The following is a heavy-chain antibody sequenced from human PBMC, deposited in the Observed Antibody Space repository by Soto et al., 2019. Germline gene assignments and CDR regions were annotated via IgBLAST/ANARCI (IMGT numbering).Heavy chain of an antibody. CDR3: TTHCSGRTCDS. CDR2: ISESGYNT. CDR1: GFTFGSYA. V-gene: IGHV3-23*01. J-gene: IGHJ5*01. Sequence: EVQLLESGGGLVQPGRSLRLSCAASGFTFGSYAMTWVRQTPRKGLEWVSAISESGYNTYYADSVKGRFTISRDNSKNTLFLQMNSLRPDDTAVYYCTTHCSGRTCDSWGQGTLVTVSS. D-gene: IGHD2-15*01.